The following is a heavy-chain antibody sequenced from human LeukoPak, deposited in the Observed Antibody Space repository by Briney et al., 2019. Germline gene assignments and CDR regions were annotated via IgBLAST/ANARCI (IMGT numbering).Heavy chain of an antibody. J-gene: IGHJ6*03. CDR1: GGSISSSSYY. CDR2: IYYSGST. D-gene: IGHD2-2*02. Sequence: SETLSLTCTVSGGSISSSSYYWGWIRQPPGKGLEWIGSIYYSGSTYYNPSLKSRVTISVDRSKNQFSLKLSSVTAADTAVYYCASFVRVPAAIRYYYMDVWGKGTTVTVSS. CDR3: ASFVRVPAAIRYYYMDV. V-gene: IGHV4-39*07.